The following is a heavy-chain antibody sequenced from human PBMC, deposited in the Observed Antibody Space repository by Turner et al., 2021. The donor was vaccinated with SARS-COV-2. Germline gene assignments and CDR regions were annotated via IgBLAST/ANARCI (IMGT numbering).Heavy chain of an antibody. Sequence: EVQLVESGGGLVKPGGSLRLSCAASGFTFSSYSMNWVRQAPGKGLEWVSCISSSSSYIYYADSVKGRFTISRDNAKNSLYLQMNSLRAEDTAVYYCARWDNYYDSSGYYPDAFDIWGQGTMVTVSP. V-gene: IGHV3-21*01. CDR3: ARWDNYYDSSGYYPDAFDI. CDR2: ISSSSSYI. CDR1: GFTFSSYS. D-gene: IGHD3-22*01. J-gene: IGHJ3*02.